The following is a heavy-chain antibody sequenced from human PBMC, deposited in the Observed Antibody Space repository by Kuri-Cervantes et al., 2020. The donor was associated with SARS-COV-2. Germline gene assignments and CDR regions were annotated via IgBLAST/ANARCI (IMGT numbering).Heavy chain of an antibody. CDR3: ARDLRLGKSLDY. CDR2: ISSSGSTI. J-gene: IGHJ4*02. V-gene: IGHV3-11*04. Sequence: GESLKISCTASGFTFSDYYMTWIRQAPGKGLEWVSYISSSGSTIYYADPVKGRFIISRDNARKSVYLQMNSLRAEDTAVYYCARDLRLGKSLDYWGQGTLVTVSS. D-gene: IGHD7-27*01. CDR1: GFTFSDYY.